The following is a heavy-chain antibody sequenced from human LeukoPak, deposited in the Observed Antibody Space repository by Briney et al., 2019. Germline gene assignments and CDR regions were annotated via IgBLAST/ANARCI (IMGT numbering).Heavy chain of an antibody. CDR2: IYYSGTT. CDR1: GGSFSSSDYY. J-gene: IGHJ4*02. D-gene: IGHD5-18*01. CDR3: ARLVDTATDF. V-gene: IGHV4-39*01. Sequence: PSETLSLTCTVSGGSFSSSDYYWGWIRQPPGKGLEWIGSIYYSGTTYYNPSLKSRVTISVDTSKNQFSLKLSSVTAADTAVYYCARLVDTATDFWGQGTLVTVSS.